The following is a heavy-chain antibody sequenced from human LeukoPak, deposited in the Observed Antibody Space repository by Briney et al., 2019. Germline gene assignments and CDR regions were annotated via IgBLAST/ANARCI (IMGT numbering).Heavy chain of an antibody. CDR3: AKDRATMTTRIFDF. CDR1: GFTFSSYG. V-gene: IGHV3-23*01. CDR2: ISGGGGTT. D-gene: IGHD4-17*01. Sequence: GGSLRLSCAASGFTFSSYGLSWVRQAPGKGLEWVSSISGGGGTTYYADSVKGRFTISRDNSKNTLYLQMNSLRAEDTAVYYCAKDRATMTTRIFDFWGQGTLVTVSS. J-gene: IGHJ4*02.